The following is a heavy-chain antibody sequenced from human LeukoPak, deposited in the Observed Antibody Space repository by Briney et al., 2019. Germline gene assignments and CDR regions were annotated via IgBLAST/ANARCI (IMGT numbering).Heavy chain of an antibody. V-gene: IGHV3-30*19. J-gene: IGHJ4*02. D-gene: IGHD1-26*01. CDR3: ARGSGSYYFDY. Sequence: GGSLRLSCAASGFTFSNYGMHWVRQAPGKGLEWVAVISYDGSNKYYADSVKGRFTISRDNSKNTLYLQMNSLRAEDTAVYYCARGSGSYYFDYWGQGTLVTVSS. CDR1: GFTFSNYG. CDR2: ISYDGSNK.